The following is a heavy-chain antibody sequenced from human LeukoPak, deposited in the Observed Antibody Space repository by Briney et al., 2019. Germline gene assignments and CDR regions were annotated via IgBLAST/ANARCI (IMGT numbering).Heavy chain of an antibody. CDR2: IYYSGST. J-gene: IGHJ4*02. D-gene: IGHD6-19*01. V-gene: IGHV4-59*01. CDR3: ARLWAYSSGWYERGNDY. Sequence: PSETLSLTCTVSGGSISSYYWSWIRQPPGKGLEWIGYIYYSGSTNYNPSLKSRVTISVDTSKNQFSPKLSSVTAADTAVYYCARLWAYSSGWYERGNDYWGQGTLVTVSS. CDR1: GGSISSYY.